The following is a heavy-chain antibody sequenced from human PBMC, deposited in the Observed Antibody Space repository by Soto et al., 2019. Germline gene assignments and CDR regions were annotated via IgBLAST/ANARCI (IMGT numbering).Heavy chain of an antibody. CDR1: GYSISSGYY. D-gene: IGHD1-26*01. J-gene: IGHJ6*02. V-gene: IGHV4-38-2*01. CDR3: ARVIVGATSYYYYYYGMDV. CDR2: IYHSGIT. Sequence: TSETLSLTCAVSGYSISSGYYWGWIRQPPGKGLEWIGSIYHSGITYYNPSLKSRVTISVDTSKNQFSLKLSSVTAADTAVYYCARVIVGATSYYYYYYGMDVWGQGTTVTVSS.